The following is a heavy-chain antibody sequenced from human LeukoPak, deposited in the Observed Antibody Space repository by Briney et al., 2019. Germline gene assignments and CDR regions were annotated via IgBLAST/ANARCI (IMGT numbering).Heavy chain of an antibody. CDR1: GGVFTTYA. CDR3: ARGSGEGLDY. CDR2: IYTDAGNT. D-gene: IGHD6-19*01. Sequence: GSSVKVSCKASGGVFTTYAVSWVRQAPGQRPEWMGYIYTDAGNTKYSQKFQDRVAITRDTSASTVYLDLSSLRSEDTAVYYCARGSGEGLDYWGQGTLVTVSS. V-gene: IGHV1-3*04. J-gene: IGHJ4*02.